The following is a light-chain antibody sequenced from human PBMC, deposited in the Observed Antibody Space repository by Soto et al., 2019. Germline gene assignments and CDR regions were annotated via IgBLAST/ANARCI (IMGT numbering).Light chain of an antibody. J-gene: IGLJ2*01. V-gene: IGLV2-14*01. CDR3: TSLTTSLTWL. Sequence: QSVLTQPASVSGSPGQSITISCTGTSSDVGGYKYVSWYQLHPGKAPKLMIYEVSNRPSGLSDRFSGSKSGNTASLTISGLQAEDEADYYCTSLTTSLTWLFGGGTMLTVL. CDR1: SSDVGGYKY. CDR2: EVS.